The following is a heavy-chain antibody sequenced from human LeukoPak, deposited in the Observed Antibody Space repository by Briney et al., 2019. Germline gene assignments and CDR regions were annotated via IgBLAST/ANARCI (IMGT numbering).Heavy chain of an antibody. V-gene: IGHV1-8*01. D-gene: IGHD3-22*01. CDR3: ARGRGYYDSSGYYYWFDP. Sequence: GASVKVSCKASGYTFTSYDINWVRQATGQGLEWMGWVNPNSGNTGYAQKFQGRVTMTRNTSISTAYMELSSLRSEDTAVYYCARGRGYYDSSGYYYWFDPWGQGTLVTVSS. CDR2: VNPNSGNT. J-gene: IGHJ5*02. CDR1: GYTFTSYD.